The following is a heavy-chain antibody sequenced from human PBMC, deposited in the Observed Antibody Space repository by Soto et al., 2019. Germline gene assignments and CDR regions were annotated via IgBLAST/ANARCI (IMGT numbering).Heavy chain of an antibody. Sequence: TGGSLRLSCAASGFTFSSYAMNWVRQAPGKGLEWVSSISSSSSYIYYADSVKGRFTISRDNAKNSLYLQMNSLRAEDTAVYYCARDYDLGGWYYYMDVWAKGTTVTVSS. CDR2: ISSSSSYI. CDR1: GFTFSSYA. V-gene: IGHV3-21*01. D-gene: IGHD3-16*01. CDR3: ARDYDLGGWYYYMDV. J-gene: IGHJ6*03.